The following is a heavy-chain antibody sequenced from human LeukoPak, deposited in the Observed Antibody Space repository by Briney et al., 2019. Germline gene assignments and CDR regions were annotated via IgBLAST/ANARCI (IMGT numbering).Heavy chain of an antibody. CDR2: INGDATAT. J-gene: IGHJ4*02. CDR1: GFSFSAHW. D-gene: IGHD2-8*01. Sequence: GGSLRLSCPASGFSFSAHWMHWVRHAPGKGMVWVAQINGDATATNYAGSVKGRFTISRDNAKNTVHLQMSTLTAEDTAVYYCAKDKWWGASDHWGQGSLVTVPS. CDR3: AKDKWWGASDH. V-gene: IGHV3-74*01.